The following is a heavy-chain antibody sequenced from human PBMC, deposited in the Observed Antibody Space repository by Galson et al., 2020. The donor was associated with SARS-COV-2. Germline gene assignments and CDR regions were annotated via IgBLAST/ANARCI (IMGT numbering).Heavy chain of an antibody. V-gene: IGHV3-21*01. CDR3: ARDIYCSSTSCYSSVDY. D-gene: IGHD2-2*01. Sequence: GGSLRLSCAASGFTFSSYSMNWVRQAPGKGLEWVSSISSSSSYIYYADSVKGRFTISRDNAKNSLYLQMNSLRAEDTAVYYCARDIYCSSTSCYSSVDYWGQGTLVTVSS. J-gene: IGHJ4*02. CDR1: GFTFSSYS. CDR2: ISSSSSYI.